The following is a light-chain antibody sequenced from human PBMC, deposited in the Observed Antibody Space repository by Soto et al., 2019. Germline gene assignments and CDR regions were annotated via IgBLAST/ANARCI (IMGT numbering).Light chain of an antibody. CDR1: QDISNF. V-gene: IGKV1-33*01. CDR3: QQYYKLPPT. Sequence: DIQMTQSPSSLSASLGDRVTITCQASQDISNFLNWYQQKPGKAPKLLIYDGSNLEPGVPPRFSASGSGTGFTFTISSLQPEDIGTYYCQQYYKLPPTFGGGTKVEIK. CDR2: DGS. J-gene: IGKJ4*01.